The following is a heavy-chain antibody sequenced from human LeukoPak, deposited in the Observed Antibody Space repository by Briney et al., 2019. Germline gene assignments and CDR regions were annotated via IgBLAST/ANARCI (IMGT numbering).Heavy chain of an antibody. D-gene: IGHD1-26*01. CDR1: GGSFSSYY. CDR3: ARGDAYSGCFDY. Sequence: PSETLTLTCAVYGGSFSSYYWSWIRQPPGKGLEWIGEINHSGSTNYNPSLKSRVTISVDTSKNQFSLKLSSVTAADTAVYYCARGDAYSGCFDYWGQGTLVTVSS. J-gene: IGHJ4*02. V-gene: IGHV4-34*01. CDR2: INHSGST.